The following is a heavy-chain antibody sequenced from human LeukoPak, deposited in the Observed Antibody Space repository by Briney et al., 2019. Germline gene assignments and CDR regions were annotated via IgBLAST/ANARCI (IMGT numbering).Heavy chain of an antibody. J-gene: IGHJ4*02. Sequence: GGSLRLSCAASGFTFSSYGMHWVRQAPGKGLEWVAVIWYDGSNKYYADSVKGRFTISRDNSKNTLYLQMNSLRAEGTAVYYCARDRGSLYYFDYWGQGTLATVSS. CDR3: ARDRGSLYYFDY. CDR2: IWYDGSNK. D-gene: IGHD1-26*01. V-gene: IGHV3-33*01. CDR1: GFTFSSYG.